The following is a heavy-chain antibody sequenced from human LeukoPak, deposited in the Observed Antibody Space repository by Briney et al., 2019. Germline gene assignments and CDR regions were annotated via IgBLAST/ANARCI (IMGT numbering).Heavy chain of an antibody. J-gene: IGHJ3*02. Sequence: SQTLSLTCAVSGGSISSGGYSWSWIRQPPGKGLEWIGYIYHSGSTYYNPSLKSRVTISVDRSKNQFSLKLSSVTAADTAVYYCARVVVGATRAFDIWGQGTMVTVSS. CDR2: IYHSGST. V-gene: IGHV4-30-2*01. CDR3: ARVVVGATRAFDI. D-gene: IGHD1-26*01. CDR1: GGSISSGGYS.